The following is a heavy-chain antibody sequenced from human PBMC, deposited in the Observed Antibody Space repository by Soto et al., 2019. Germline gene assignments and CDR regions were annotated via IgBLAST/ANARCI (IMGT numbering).Heavy chain of an antibody. Sequence: QPGGSLRLSCETSGFIFSMYWMHWVRQVPGKGPQWVARITDDGSTTYYAASVEGRFTISRDNAKNALYLQMTSLRADDTAVYYCTRGPRPTSIGTGAFWGQGTLVTSPQ. CDR1: GFIFSMYW. V-gene: IGHV3-74*01. J-gene: IGHJ4*02. CDR3: TRGPRPTSIGTGAF. D-gene: IGHD3-10*01. CDR2: ITDDGSTT.